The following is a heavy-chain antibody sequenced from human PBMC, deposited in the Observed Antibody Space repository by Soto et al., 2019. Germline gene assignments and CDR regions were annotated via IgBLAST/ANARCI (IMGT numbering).Heavy chain of an antibody. CDR1: GLTVGSNY. Sequence: EVQVVESGGGLVQPGGSLRLSCAASGLTVGSNYMSWVRQAPGKGLEWVSIMFSGGNTYYTDSVKGRFTISRDNSKNKVDLQRNSLRAEDTAVYYCARGDFDSWGQGTLVTVSS. CDR3: ARGDFDS. CDR2: MFSGGNT. V-gene: IGHV3-66*01. J-gene: IGHJ4*02.